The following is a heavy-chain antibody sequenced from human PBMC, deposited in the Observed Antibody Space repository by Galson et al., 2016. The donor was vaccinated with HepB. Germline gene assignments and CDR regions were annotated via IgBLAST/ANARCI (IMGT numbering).Heavy chain of an antibody. CDR2: ISSDGDNK. CDR1: GFSFSDYA. J-gene: IGHJ4*02. CDR3: TNDVGLVMFGL. V-gene: IGHV3-23*01. D-gene: IGHD2/OR15-2a*01. Sequence: SLRLSCAVSGFSFSDYAMSWVRQGPGKRLEWVSTISSDGDNKHYLDSVKGRFTVSRDNSKNTLDLQMNSLRAEDTAVYYCTNDVGLVMFGLWGRGTLATVSS.